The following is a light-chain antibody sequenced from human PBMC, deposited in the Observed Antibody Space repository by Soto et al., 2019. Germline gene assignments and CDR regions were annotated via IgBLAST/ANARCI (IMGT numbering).Light chain of an antibody. Sequence: ENVLTQSPGTLSLSPGERATLSCRASQNVSSRYLAWYQQKPGQAPRLLIYGASTRATGIPNRFSGSGSGTDFTLTITRLEPEDFAVYYCQECGSSLWTFGQGTKVEIK. V-gene: IGKV3-20*01. CDR3: QECGSSLWT. J-gene: IGKJ1*01. CDR1: QNVSSRY. CDR2: GAS.